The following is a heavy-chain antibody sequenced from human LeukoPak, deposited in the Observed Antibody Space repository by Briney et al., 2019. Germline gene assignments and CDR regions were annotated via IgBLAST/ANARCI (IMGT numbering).Heavy chain of an antibody. CDR2: ISAYNGNT. Sequence: ASVKVSCKASGYTFTSYGISWVRQAPGQGLEWMGWISAYNGNTNYAQKLQGRVTMTTDTSTSTAYMELRSLRSDDTAVYYCAIQPPAHSSGYYSPSLRDYYYYGMDVWGQGTTVTVSS. CDR1: GYTFTSYG. J-gene: IGHJ6*02. D-gene: IGHD3-22*01. CDR3: AIQPPAHSSGYYSPSLRDYYYYGMDV. V-gene: IGHV1-18*01.